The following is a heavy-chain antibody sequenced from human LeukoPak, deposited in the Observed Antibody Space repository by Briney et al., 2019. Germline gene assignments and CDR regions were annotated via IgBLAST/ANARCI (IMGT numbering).Heavy chain of an antibody. CDR1: GGSISSGDYY. J-gene: IGHJ5*02. CDR2: IYYSGST. Sequence: SETLSLTCTVSGGSISSGDYYWSWIRQPPGKGLEWIGYIYYSGSTYYNPSLKSRVTISVDTSKNQFSLKLSSVTAADTAVYYCARVIVVVPAALEAFDPWGQGTLATVSS. D-gene: IGHD2-2*01. CDR3: ARVIVVVPAALEAFDP. V-gene: IGHV4-30-4*08.